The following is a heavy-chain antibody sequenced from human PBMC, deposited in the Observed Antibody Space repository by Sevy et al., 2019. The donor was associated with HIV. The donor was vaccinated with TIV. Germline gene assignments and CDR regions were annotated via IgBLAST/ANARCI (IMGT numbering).Heavy chain of an antibody. CDR3: ARDLPPSATTVAHFDY. Sequence: GGSLRLSCTASRFTFSSYEMNWVRQAPGKGLEWVSYINNSGSNIYYSDSVKGRFTISRDNAKNSLYLQMNSLRAEDTAVYYCARDLPPSATTVAHFDYWGRGTLVTVSS. J-gene: IGHJ4*02. CDR1: RFTFSSYE. CDR2: INNSGSNI. D-gene: IGHD4-17*01. V-gene: IGHV3-48*03.